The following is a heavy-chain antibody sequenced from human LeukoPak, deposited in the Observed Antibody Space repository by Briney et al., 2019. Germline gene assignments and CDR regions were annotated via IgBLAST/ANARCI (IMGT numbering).Heavy chain of an antibody. CDR1: GFTFSSYA. V-gene: IGHV3-23*01. CDR2: ISGSGGST. D-gene: IGHD2-2*02. Sequence: GGSLRLSCAASGFTFSSYAMSWVRQAPGKGLGWVSAISGSGGSTYYTDSVKGRFTISRDNSENTLYLQMNSLRAEDTAVYYCAKAPCSSTSCYTEYFQHWGQGTLVTVSS. CDR3: AKAPCSSTSCYTEYFQH. J-gene: IGHJ1*01.